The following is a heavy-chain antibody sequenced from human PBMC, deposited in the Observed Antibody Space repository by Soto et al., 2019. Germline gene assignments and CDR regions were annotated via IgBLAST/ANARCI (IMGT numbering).Heavy chain of an antibody. V-gene: IGHV3-48*01. CDR2: ISSSTRTI. D-gene: IGHD4-17*01. J-gene: IGHJ4*02. Sequence: VGSLRLSCTASVFTFSSYSMNWVLHSPGKGLEWFSYISSSTRTIYYAESVKGRFTISRDNSKNTLYLQMNSLRAEDTAVYYCARERDDYGDYVEYWGQGTLVTVSS. CDR1: VFTFSSYS. CDR3: ARERDDYGDYVEY.